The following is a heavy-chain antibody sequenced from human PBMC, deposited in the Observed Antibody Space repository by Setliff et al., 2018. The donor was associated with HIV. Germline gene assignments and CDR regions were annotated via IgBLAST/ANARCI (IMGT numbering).Heavy chain of an antibody. Sequence: SVKVSCKASGYTFTGYYMHWVRKAPGRGLEWIGTIIPILDTTNYAQKFQDRVTITTDESTSTAYMELRSLTSEDTAVYYCARDLDEAVKDADNYVPLDLWGQGTLVTVSS. CDR3: ARDLDEAVKDADNYVPLDL. D-gene: IGHD3-16*01. J-gene: IGHJ5*02. CDR1: GYTFTGYY. V-gene: IGHV1-69*11. CDR2: IIPILDTT.